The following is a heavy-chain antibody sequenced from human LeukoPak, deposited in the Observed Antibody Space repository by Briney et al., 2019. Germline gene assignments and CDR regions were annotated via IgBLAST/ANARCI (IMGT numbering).Heavy chain of an antibody. CDR3: ARSYCGGDCSLYYFDY. CDR2: IYPGDSDT. D-gene: IGHD2-21*02. J-gene: IGHJ4*02. Sequence: GESRKISGKGSGYSFTSYWIGWVRQMPGKGLEWMGIIYPGDSDTRYSPSFQGQVTISADKSISTAYLQWSSLKASDTAMYYCARSYCGGDCSLYYFDYWGQGTLVTVSS. CDR1: GYSFTSYW. V-gene: IGHV5-51*01.